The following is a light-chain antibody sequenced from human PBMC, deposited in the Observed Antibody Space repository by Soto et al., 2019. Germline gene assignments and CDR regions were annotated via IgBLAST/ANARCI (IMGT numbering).Light chain of an antibody. CDR2: DVS. Sequence: EIVLTQCPGTLSLCPGERATLSSRPSQSISSSYLAWYQQKPGQAPRLLIYDVSNRATGIPARFSGSGSGTDFPLTISSLEPEDFAVYYCQQRSNWPRTFGQGTKWIS. V-gene: IGKV3D-20*02. CDR3: QQRSNWPRT. CDR1: QSISSSY. J-gene: IGKJ1*01.